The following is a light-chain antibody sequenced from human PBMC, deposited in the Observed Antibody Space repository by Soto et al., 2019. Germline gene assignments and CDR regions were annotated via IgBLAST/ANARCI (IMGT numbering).Light chain of an antibody. Sequence: EIVLTQSPGSLSLSPGDTVTLSCRASESISGNYLAWYQQQPGQTPRLLIYGTSNRATGIPDRFSGSGSGTDFSLTISRLEPEDFALYYCQQYGHSLSLTFGQGIRLEIK. J-gene: IGKJ5*01. CDR1: ESISGNY. CDR2: GTS. V-gene: IGKV3-20*01. CDR3: QQYGHSLSLT.